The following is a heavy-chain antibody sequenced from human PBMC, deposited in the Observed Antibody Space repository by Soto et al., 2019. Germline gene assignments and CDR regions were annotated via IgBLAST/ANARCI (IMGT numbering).Heavy chain of an antibody. V-gene: IGHV1-18*01. CDR2: ISAYNGNT. D-gene: IGHD4-17*01. J-gene: IGHJ4*02. Sequence: QVQLVQSGAEVKKPGASVKVSCKASGYTFTSYGISWVRQAPGQGLEWMGWISAYNGNTNYAQKLQGRVTMTTDTSTSTTYKELRSLRTDDTAVYYCARDDWGYGDYFNYWGQGTLVTVSS. CDR3: ARDDWGYGDYFNY. CDR1: GYTFTSYG.